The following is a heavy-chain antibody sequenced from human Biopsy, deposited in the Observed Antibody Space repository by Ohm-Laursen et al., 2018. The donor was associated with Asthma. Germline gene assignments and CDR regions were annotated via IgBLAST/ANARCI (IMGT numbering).Heavy chain of an antibody. D-gene: IGHD7-27*01. J-gene: IGHJ4*02. CDR1: GGSTSSSSYC. CDR2: ISYTGSA. V-gene: IGHV4-39*02. Sequence: SETLSLTCTVSGGSTSSSSYCWGWIRQPPGKGLEWMGSISYTGSAYHNPFLKSRVTISVDTSKNHFSLKLSSVTAADTAVYYCARHWDWGSFFDYWGQGTPVTVSS. CDR3: ARHWDWGSFFDY.